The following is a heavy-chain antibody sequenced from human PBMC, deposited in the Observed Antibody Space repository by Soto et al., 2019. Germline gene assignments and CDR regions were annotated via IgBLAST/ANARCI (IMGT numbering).Heavy chain of an antibody. CDR2: FYHSGSA. Sequence: QLQLQESGSGLVKPSQTLSLTCAVSGGSISSGGYSWCWIRQPPGKGLEWIGYFYHSGSAYYNPSLKSRVTISVDRSKNQFSLKLSSVTAADTAVYYCASLYGGTDRVDYWGQGTLVTVSS. J-gene: IGHJ4*02. V-gene: IGHV4-30-2*01. CDR1: GGSISSGGYS. CDR3: ASLYGGTDRVDY. D-gene: IGHD4-17*01.